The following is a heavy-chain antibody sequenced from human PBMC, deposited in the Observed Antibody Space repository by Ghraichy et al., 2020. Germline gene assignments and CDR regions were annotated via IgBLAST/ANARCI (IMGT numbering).Heavy chain of an antibody. CDR1: GGSVSSGSYY. Sequence: ESLNISCTVSGGSVSSGSYYWSWIRQPPGKGLEWIGYIYYSGSTNYNPSLKSRVTISVDTSKNQFSLKLSSVTAADTAVYYCARDCSTSCYDYWGQGTLVTVSS. CDR2: IYYSGST. V-gene: IGHV4-61*01. J-gene: IGHJ4*02. D-gene: IGHD2-2*01. CDR3: ARDCSTSCYDY.